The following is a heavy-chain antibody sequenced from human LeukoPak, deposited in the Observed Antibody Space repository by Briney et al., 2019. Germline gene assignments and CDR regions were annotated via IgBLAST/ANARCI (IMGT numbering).Heavy chain of an antibody. V-gene: IGHV3-48*03. CDR2: ISGSASTI. J-gene: IGHJ4*02. Sequence: GGSLRLSCAASGFTFSSYEMNWVRQAPGKGLEWVSYISGSASTIYCADSVKGRFTISRDNAKSSLYLQMNSLRAEDTAVYYCVTKWRWLQFWGQGTLVTVSS. D-gene: IGHD5-24*01. CDR1: GFTFSSYE. CDR3: VTKWRWLQF.